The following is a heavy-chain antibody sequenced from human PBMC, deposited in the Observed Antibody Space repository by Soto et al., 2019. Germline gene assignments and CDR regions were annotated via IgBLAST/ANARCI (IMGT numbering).Heavy chain of an antibody. CDR2: ISAYNGNT. J-gene: IGHJ4*02. CDR3: ASTASSSFGYYFDY. D-gene: IGHD6-6*01. Sequence: GASVKVSCKASGYTFTSYGISWVRQAPGQGLEWMGWISAYNGNTNYAQKLQGRVTMTTDTSTSTAYMELRSLRSDDTAVYYCASTASSSFGYYFDYWGQGTLVTVSS. CDR1: GYTFTSYG. V-gene: IGHV1-18*01.